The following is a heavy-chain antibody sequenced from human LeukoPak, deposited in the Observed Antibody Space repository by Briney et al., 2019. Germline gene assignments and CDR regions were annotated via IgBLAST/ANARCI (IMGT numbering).Heavy chain of an antibody. D-gene: IGHD3-10*01. J-gene: IGHJ4*02. CDR1: GFTFSSYG. Sequence: PGGSLRLSCAASGFTFSSYGMHWVRQAPGKGLEWVAVIWYDGSNKYYADSVKGRFTISRDNSKNTLYLQMSSLRAEDTAVYYCARAPYGSGSYGLFWGQGTLVTVSS. CDR2: IWYDGSNK. CDR3: ARAPYGSGSYGLF. V-gene: IGHV3-33*01.